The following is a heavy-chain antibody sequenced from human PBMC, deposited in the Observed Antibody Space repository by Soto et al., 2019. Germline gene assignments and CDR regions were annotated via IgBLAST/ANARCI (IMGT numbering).Heavy chain of an antibody. J-gene: IGHJ5*02. CDR1: GFTFSSYA. CDR3: AKDRGSITYTWFDP. Sequence: EVQLLESGGGLVQPGGSLRLSCSASGFTFSSYAMSWVRQTPGKGLEWVSAISGSGANTYYADSVKGRFTISRDNSKNTRYLQMNSLRAEDTAIYFCAKDRGSITYTWFDPWGQGTLVTVSS. V-gene: IGHV3-23*01. CDR2: ISGSGANT. D-gene: IGHD2-2*01.